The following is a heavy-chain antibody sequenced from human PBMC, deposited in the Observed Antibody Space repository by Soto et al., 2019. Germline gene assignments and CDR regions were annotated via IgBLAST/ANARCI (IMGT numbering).Heavy chain of an antibody. V-gene: IGHV1-2*04. CDR2: INPNSGGT. CDR3: ARSDLPTNGDYYYYYGMDV. J-gene: IGHJ6*02. CDR1: GYTFTGYY. D-gene: IGHD2-8*01. Sequence: ASVKVSCKASGYTFTGYYMHWVRQAPGQGLESMGWINPNSGGTNYAQKFQGWVTMTRDTSISTAYMELSRLRSDDTAVYYCARSDLPTNGDYYYYYGMDVWGQGTTVTVAS.